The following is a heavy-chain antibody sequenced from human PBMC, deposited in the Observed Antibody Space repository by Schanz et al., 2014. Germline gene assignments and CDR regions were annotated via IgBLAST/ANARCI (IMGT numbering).Heavy chain of an antibody. D-gene: IGHD6-13*01. CDR1: GFSVGNKY. V-gene: IGHV3-66*01. CDR3: AKSQGSSFDS. J-gene: IGHJ4*02. Sequence: EVQLAESGGGLVQPGGSLRLSCAASGFSVGNKYMNWVRQAPGKGLEWVSSFNDGGVNKYYADSVKGRFTISSDNSKSTLYLQMSSLRAEDTAVYYCAKSQGSSFDSWGQGTLVTVSS. CDR2: NDGGVNK.